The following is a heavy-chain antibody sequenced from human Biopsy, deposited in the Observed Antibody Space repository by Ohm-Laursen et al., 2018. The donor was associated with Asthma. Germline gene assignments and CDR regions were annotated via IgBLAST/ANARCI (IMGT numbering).Heavy chain of an antibody. CDR3: ARAVDYSHYYGIDV. D-gene: IGHD3-10*01. V-gene: IGHV1-18*01. CDR1: GYTFNSAG. Sequence: ASVKVSCKTSGYTFNSAGITWVRQAPGQGLEWMGWISVYNGNTRVAQKLQDRVTMITDTSTSTAYMELRSLRSDDTAVYFCARAVDYSHYYGIDVWGQGITVTVSS. CDR2: ISVYNGNT. J-gene: IGHJ6*02.